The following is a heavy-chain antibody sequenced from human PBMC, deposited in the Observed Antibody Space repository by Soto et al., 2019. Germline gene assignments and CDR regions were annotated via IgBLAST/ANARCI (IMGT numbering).Heavy chain of an antibody. J-gene: IGHJ4*02. CDR3: VRDSRFWSLDH. D-gene: IGHD2-2*01. V-gene: IGHV3-72*01. Sequence: EVQLVESGGGLVQPGGSLRLSCAASGFTFSDHYMDWVRQAPGKGLEYIGRVRNKANSYSTEYAASVKGRFTISRDDSKNSLYLQMNSLKTEDTAVYYCVRDSRFWSLDHWGQGTLVTVSS. CDR1: GFTFSDHY. CDR2: VRNKANSYST.